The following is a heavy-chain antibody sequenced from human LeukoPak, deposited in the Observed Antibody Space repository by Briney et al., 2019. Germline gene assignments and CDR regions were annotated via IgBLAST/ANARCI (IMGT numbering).Heavy chain of an antibody. Sequence: SQTLSLTCTVSGFSISSGDYYWRWIRQPPGKGLEWIAYIYYSGSTYYNPSLKSRITISVDTSKNQFSLKLSSVTAADTAVYYCARAYYDILTGYGPDAFDIWGQGTMVTVSS. V-gene: IGHV4-30-4*01. J-gene: IGHJ3*02. D-gene: IGHD3-9*01. CDR3: ARAYYDILTGYGPDAFDI. CDR2: IYYSGST. CDR1: GFSISSGDYY.